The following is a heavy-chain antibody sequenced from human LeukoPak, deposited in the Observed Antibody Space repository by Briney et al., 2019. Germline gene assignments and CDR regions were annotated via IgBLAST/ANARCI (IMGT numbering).Heavy chain of an antibody. CDR1: GFTFSSYS. CDR3: ARDSYGSSHYYYYGMDV. J-gene: IGHJ6*02. CDR2: ISSSSYI. D-gene: IGHD5-18*01. V-gene: IGHV3-21*01. Sequence: GGSLRLSCAASGFTFSSYSMNWVRQAPGKGLEWVSSISSSSYIYYADSVKGRFTISRDNAKNSLYLQMNSLRAEDTAVYYCARDSYGSSHYYYYGMDVWGQGTTVTVSS.